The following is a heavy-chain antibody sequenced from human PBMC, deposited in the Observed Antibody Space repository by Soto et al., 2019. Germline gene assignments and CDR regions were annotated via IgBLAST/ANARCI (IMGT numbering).Heavy chain of an antibody. J-gene: IGHJ5*02. CDR2: INAGNGNT. Sequence: ASVNVSCKASGYTFTSYAMHWVRQAPGQRLEWIGWINAGNGNTKYSQKFQGRVTITRDTSASTAYMELSSLRSDDTAVYYCARDLTAMVCNWFDPWGQGTLVNVSS. CDR1: GYTFTSYA. D-gene: IGHD5-18*01. V-gene: IGHV1-3*01. CDR3: ARDLTAMVCNWFDP.